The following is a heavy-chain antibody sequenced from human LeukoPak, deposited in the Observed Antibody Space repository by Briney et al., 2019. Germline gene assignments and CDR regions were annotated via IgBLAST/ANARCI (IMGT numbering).Heavy chain of an antibody. CDR1: GGSISSSSSY. J-gene: IGHJ4*02. V-gene: IGHV4-39*01. CDR3: ARVGSGYYYHFDF. Sequence: PSETLSLTCTVSGGSISSSSSYWGWIRQPPGKGLEWIGSIYYSGSTYYNPSLKSRVTISVDTSKNQFSLKLSSVTAADTAVYYCARVGSGYYYHFDFWGQGTLVTVFS. D-gene: IGHD3-22*01. CDR2: IYYSGST.